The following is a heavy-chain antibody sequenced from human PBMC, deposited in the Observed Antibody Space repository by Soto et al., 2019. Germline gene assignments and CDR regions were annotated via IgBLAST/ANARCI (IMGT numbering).Heavy chain of an antibody. V-gene: IGHV3-23*01. CDR2: ISTSGGTT. CDR1: GFTFSSNA. CDR3: AKDTTTVTPTAFRS. D-gene: IGHD4-17*01. J-gene: IGHJ5*02. Sequence: GGSLRLSCAASGFTFSSNAMSWVRQAPGKGLECVSSISTSGGTTYYADSVKGRFTISRDNSKNTLYLQMNSLRVEDTAVYYCAKDTTTVTPTAFRSWGQGTLVTVSS.